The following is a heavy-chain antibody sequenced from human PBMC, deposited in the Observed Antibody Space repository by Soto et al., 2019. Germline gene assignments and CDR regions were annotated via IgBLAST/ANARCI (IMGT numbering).Heavy chain of an antibody. CDR1: GFTFGSYW. CDR3: ARDICPASAPDY. CDR2: IKQDGSEK. D-gene: IGHD3-9*01. J-gene: IGHJ4*02. Sequence: PGGSLRLSCAASGFTFGSYWMSWVRQAPGKGLEWVANIKQDGSEKYYVDSVKGRFTISRDNAKNSLYLQMNSLRAEDTAVYYCARDICPASAPDYWGQGTLVTVSS. V-gene: IGHV3-7*05.